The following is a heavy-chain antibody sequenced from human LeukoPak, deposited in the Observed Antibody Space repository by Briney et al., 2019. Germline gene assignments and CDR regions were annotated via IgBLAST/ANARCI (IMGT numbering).Heavy chain of an antibody. D-gene: IGHD1-7*01. CDR2: ISWNSGSI. J-gene: IGHJ4*02. Sequence: PGRSLRLSCAASGFTFDDYAMHWVRQAPGKGLEWVSGISWNSGSIGYADSVKGRFTISRDNAKNSLYLQMNCLRAEDMALYYCAKDIGADWNYAPYYFDYWGQGTLVTVSS. CDR3: AKDIGADWNYAPYYFDY. V-gene: IGHV3-9*03. CDR1: GFTFDDYA.